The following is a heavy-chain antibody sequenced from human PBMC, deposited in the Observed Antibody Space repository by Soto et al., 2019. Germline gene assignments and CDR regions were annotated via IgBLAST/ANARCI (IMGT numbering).Heavy chain of an antibody. CDR3: ARDLGSGSDPGDY. Sequence: QVQLVQSGAEVKKPGSSVKVSCKTSGDIFSGYSISWVRQAPGQGLEWMGGIIPIFGTTNYAQRFHGRVTITADKSTGTVYMELYSLKSADTAVYYCARDLGSGSDPGDYWGQGTLVTVSS. J-gene: IGHJ4*02. CDR1: GDIFSGYS. V-gene: IGHV1-69*14. D-gene: IGHD5-12*01. CDR2: IIPIFGTT.